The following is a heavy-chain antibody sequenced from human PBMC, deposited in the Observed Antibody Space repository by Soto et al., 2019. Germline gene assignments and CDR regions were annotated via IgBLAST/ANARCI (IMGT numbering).Heavy chain of an antibody. CDR1: NGSVGSYY. J-gene: IGHJ5*02. CDR2: IYYSGST. D-gene: IGHD6-13*01. Sequence: SETLSLTCTISNGSVGSYYWTWIRQPPGKGLEWIGHIYYSGSTNYNPSLKSRLTLSLDTSKNQFSLKLTSVTAADTAVYYCARVGRLITAAGLLDAWGQGTLVTVSS. CDR3: ARVGRLITAAGLLDA. V-gene: IGHV4-59*02.